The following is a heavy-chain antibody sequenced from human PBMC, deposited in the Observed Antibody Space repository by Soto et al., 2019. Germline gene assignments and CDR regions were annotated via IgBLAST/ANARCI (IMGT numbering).Heavy chain of an antibody. CDR1: GFTFSNAW. V-gene: IGHV3-15*07. CDR2: IKSKTDGGTT. J-gene: IGHJ6*02. CDR3: TTSASVYDSSGYYYVWYYYYYGMDV. D-gene: IGHD3-22*01. Sequence: PGGSLRLSCAASGFTFSNAWMNWVRQAPGKGLEWVGRIKSKTDGGTTDYAAPVKGRFTISRDDSKNTLYLQMNSLKTEDTAVYYCTTSASVYDSSGYYYVWYYYYYGMDVWGQGTTVTVSS.